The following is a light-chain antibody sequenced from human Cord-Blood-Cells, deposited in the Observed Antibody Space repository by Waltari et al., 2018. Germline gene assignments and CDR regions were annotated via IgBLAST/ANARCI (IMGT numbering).Light chain of an antibody. CDR3: SSYTSSSTFGV. CDR1: SSDVGGYNY. J-gene: IGLJ2*01. CDR2: DVS. V-gene: IGLV2-14*01. Sequence: QSALTQPASVSGSPGQSITISCTGTSSDVGGYNYVSWYQQHPGTAPKLMIYDVSKRPSGFSNRFSGSKSGNTASLTISGLQAEDEADYYCSSYTSSSTFGVFGGGTKLTVL.